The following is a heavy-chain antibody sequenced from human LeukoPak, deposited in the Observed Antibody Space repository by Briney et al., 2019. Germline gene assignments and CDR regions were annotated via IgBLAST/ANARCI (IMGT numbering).Heavy chain of an antibody. CDR3: ARGLGVRGVIY. Sequence: SETLSLTCAVYGGSFSGYYWSWIRQPPGKGLEWIGEINHSGSTNYNPSLKSRVTISVDTCKNQFSLKLSSVTAADTAVYYCARGLGVRGVIYWGQGTLVTVSS. CDR1: GGSFSGYY. D-gene: IGHD3-10*01. V-gene: IGHV4-34*01. CDR2: INHSGST. J-gene: IGHJ4*02.